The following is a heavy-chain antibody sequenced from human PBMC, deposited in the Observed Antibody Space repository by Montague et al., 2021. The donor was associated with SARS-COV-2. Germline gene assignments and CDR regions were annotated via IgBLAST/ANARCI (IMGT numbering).Heavy chain of an antibody. J-gene: IGHJ6*03. D-gene: IGHD3-3*01. CDR2: IYYSGST. CDR3: ASGDLDAICGVVNYYYYYDMDV. CDR1: GGSISSYY. Sequence: SETLSLTCTVSGGSISSYYWSWIRQPPGKGLEWIGYIYYSGSTNYNPSLKSRVTISVDTSKNQFSLKLSSVTAADTAVYYCASGDLDAICGVVNYYYYYDMDVWGKGTTVTVSS. V-gene: IGHV4-59*01.